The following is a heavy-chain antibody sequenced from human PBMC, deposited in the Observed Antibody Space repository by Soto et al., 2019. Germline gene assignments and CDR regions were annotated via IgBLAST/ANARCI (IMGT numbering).Heavy chain of an antibody. D-gene: IGHD2-15*01. V-gene: IGHV4-39*01. Sequence: QLQLQESGPGLVKPSETLSLTCTVSGGFISSSSYYWGWIRQPPGKGLEWIGSIYYSGSTYYNPSLKSRVTISVDTSKNQFSLKLSSVTAADTAVYYCARFPIVVVVAATPEVNYWGQGTLVTVSS. CDR3: ARFPIVVVVAATPEVNY. CDR2: IYYSGST. J-gene: IGHJ4*02. CDR1: GGFISSSSYY.